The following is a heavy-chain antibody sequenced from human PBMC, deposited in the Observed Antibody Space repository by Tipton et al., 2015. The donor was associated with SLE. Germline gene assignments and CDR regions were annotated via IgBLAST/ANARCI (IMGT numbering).Heavy chain of an antibody. J-gene: IGHJ6*02. CDR3: ARDDRDEVGAYYYYYGMDV. D-gene: IGHD1-26*01. CDR2: ISSSSSTI. Sequence: GSLRLSCAASGFTFSSYSMNWVRQAPGKGLEWVSYISSSSSTIYYADSVKGRFTISRDNAKNSLYLQMNSLRAEDTAVYYCARDDRDEVGAYYYYYGMDVWGQGTTVTVSS. V-gene: IGHV3-48*01. CDR1: GFTFSSYS.